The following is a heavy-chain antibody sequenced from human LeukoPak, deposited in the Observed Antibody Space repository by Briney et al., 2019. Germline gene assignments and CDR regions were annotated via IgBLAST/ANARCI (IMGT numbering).Heavy chain of an antibody. CDR1: GYTLSTYG. Sequence: ASVKVSCKASGYTLSTYGISWVRQATGQGLEWMGWMNPNSGNTGYAQKFQGRITMTRNTSISTAYMELSSLRSEDTAVYYCARGSRVDWFDPWGQGTLVTVSS. CDR3: ARGSRVDWFDP. J-gene: IGHJ5*02. CDR2: MNPNSGNT. D-gene: IGHD3-10*01. V-gene: IGHV1-8*02.